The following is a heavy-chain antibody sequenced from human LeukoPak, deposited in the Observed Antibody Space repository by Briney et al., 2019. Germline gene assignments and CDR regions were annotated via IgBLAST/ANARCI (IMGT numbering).Heavy chain of an antibody. V-gene: IGHV3-48*03. D-gene: IGHD2-15*01. CDR2: ISRSGNTI. J-gene: IGHJ4*02. CDR3: AREPYCSGGSCYSVLAY. Sequence: GGSLRLSCAASGLTFSNYEMNWVRQAPGKGLEWVSYISRSGNTIYYADSVKGRFTISRDNAKNSLYLQMNSLRAEDTAVYYCAREPYCSGGSCYSVLAYWGQGTLVTVSS. CDR1: GLTFSNYE.